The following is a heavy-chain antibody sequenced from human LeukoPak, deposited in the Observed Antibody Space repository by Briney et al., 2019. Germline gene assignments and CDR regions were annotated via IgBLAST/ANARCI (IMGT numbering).Heavy chain of an antibody. CDR1: GFTFSSYA. CDR2: ISGSGGST. V-gene: IGHV3-23*01. J-gene: IGHJ4*02. CDR3: AKRGQQLVFDY. D-gene: IGHD6-13*01. Sequence: GGSLRLSCAASGFTFSSYAMSWVRQAPGKGLEWVSAISGSGGSTYYADSVKGRFTISRDNPKNTLYLQTNSLRAEDTAVYYCAKRGQQLVFDYWGQGTLVTVSS.